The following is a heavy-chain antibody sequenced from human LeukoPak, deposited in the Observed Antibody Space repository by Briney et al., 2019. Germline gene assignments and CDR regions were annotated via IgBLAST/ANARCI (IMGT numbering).Heavy chain of an antibody. CDR3: ARAAIAAAGYFDY. CDR1: GGSISSYY. CDR2: IYYSGST. D-gene: IGHD6-13*01. Sequence: SETLSLTSPVSGGSISSYYWSWIRQPPGKGLEWVGYIYYSGSTNYNPSLKSRVTISVDTSKNQFSLKLSSVTAADTAVYYCARAAIAAAGYFDYWGQGTLVTVSS. J-gene: IGHJ4*02. V-gene: IGHV4-59*01.